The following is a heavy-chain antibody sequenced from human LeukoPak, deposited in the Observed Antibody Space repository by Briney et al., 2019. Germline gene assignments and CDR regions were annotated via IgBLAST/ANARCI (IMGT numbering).Heavy chain of an antibody. V-gene: IGHV1-2*02. D-gene: IGHD3-22*01. CDR2: INPNSGGT. CDR1: GYTFTGYY. Sequence: ASVKVSCTASGYTFTGYYMHWVRQAPGQGLEWMGWINPNSGGTNYAQKFQGRVTMTRDTSISTAYMELSRLRSDDTAVYYCARTYYDSSGYDYFDYWGQGTLVTVSS. J-gene: IGHJ4*02. CDR3: ARTYYDSSGYDYFDY.